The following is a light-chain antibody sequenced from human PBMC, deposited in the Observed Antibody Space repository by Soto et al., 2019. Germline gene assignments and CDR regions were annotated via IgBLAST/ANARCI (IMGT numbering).Light chain of an antibody. CDR2: AAS. V-gene: IGKV1-39*01. CDR3: QQRYNWPVT. J-gene: IGKJ5*01. Sequence: DGQMTQYTSSLSASLGDRVTITCRASQSISSYLNWYQQKPGKAPKLLIYAASSLQSGVPSRFSGSGSGTDFTLTISSLQPEDFAVYYCQQRYNWPVTFGQGTRLEIK. CDR1: QSISSY.